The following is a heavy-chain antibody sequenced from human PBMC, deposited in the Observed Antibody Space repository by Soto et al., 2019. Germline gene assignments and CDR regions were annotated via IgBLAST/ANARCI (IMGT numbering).Heavy chain of an antibody. Sequence: QVQLVESGGGVVQPGRSLRLSCAASGFTFSSYAMHWVRQAPGKGLEWVAVISHDGTNKYYADSVKGRFTISRDNSKNTLYLQMNSLRAEDTAVYYCARENRIQVWSPANFDYWGQGTLVIVSS. CDR2: ISHDGTNK. CDR1: GFTFSSYA. CDR3: ARENRIQVWSPANFDY. D-gene: IGHD5-18*01. V-gene: IGHV3-30-3*01. J-gene: IGHJ4*02.